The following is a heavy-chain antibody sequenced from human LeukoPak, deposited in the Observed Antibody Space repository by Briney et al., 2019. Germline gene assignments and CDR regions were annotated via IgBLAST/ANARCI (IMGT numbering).Heavy chain of an antibody. Sequence: GGSLRLSCAASGFTFSTYEMNWLRQAPGKGLEWVSYISTSGTTIYYADSVKGRFTISRDDAKSSLFLQMNSLRVEDTAVYFCAREYCTGVSCYDAFEIWGQGTMVTVSS. CDR3: AREYCTGVSCYDAFEI. V-gene: IGHV3-48*03. J-gene: IGHJ3*02. CDR2: ISTSGTTI. CDR1: GFTFSTYE. D-gene: IGHD2-8*02.